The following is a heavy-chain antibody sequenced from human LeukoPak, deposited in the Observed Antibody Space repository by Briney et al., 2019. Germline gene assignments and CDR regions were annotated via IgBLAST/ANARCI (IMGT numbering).Heavy chain of an antibody. J-gene: IGHJ4*02. CDR2: ILGSGGST. CDR3: AKERITIFGVVTPGDY. D-gene: IGHD3-3*01. Sequence: GGSLRLSWAAYGFTFSSYAMGWVRQAPGEGIGWVSAILGSGGSTLYAGTVKAQVTISRDNYNNTLYLQRNRLRAEDTAVYYCAKERITIFGVVTPGDYWGQGTLVTLSS. CDR1: GFTFSSYA. V-gene: IGHV3-23*01.